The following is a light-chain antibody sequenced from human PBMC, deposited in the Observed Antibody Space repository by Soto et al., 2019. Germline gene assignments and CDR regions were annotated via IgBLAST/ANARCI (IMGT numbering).Light chain of an antibody. CDR1: QSVNGW. V-gene: IGKV1-5*01. CDR3: QHYNSNPWT. Sequence: DIQMTQSPSTLSASVGDRVTITCRASQSVNGWLAWYQQKPGKAPKLLIYAASNLESGVPSRFSGSGSGSDFTLTISSLQPADSATYYCQHYNSNPWTFGQGTKVEVK. J-gene: IGKJ1*01. CDR2: AAS.